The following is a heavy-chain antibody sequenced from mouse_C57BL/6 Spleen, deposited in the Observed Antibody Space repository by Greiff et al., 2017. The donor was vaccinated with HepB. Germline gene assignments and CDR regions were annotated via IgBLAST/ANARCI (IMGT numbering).Heavy chain of an antibody. CDR1: GFTFSSYA. V-gene: IGHV5-4*03. D-gene: IGHD1-1*02. CDR3: ARNRNCGLFDY. Sequence: EVKLMESGGGLVKPGGSLKLSCAASGFTFSSYAMSWVRQTPEKRLEWVATISDGGSYTYYPDNVKGRFTISRDNAKNNLNLQMSHLKSEDTAMYYCARNRNCGLFDYWGQGTTLTVSS. CDR2: ISDGGSYT. J-gene: IGHJ2*01.